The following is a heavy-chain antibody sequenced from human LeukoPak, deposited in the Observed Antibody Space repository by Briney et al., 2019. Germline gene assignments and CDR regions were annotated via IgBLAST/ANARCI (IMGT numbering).Heavy chain of an antibody. CDR1: GITLSNYG. Sequence: PGGSLRLSCAVSGITLSNYGMSWVRQAPGKGVEWVARISDSGGSTNYADSVKGRFTISRDNPKNTLYLKMNSLRAEDVAVYCCAKRGVVIRVILVGFHKEAYYFDSWGQGALVTVSS. CDR3: AKRGVVIRVILVGFHKEAYYFDS. D-gene: IGHD3-22*01. V-gene: IGHV3-23*01. CDR2: ISDSGGST. J-gene: IGHJ4*02.